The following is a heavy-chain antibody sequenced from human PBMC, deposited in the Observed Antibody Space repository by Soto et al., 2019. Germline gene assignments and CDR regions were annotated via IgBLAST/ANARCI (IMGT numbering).Heavy chain of an antibody. V-gene: IGHV3-11*06. Sequence: QVQLVESGGGLVKPGGSLRLSCAASGFTFSDYYMSWIRQAPGKGREWVSYISSSSSYPNYADSVKGRFTISRDNAKNSLYLQMNSPRAEDTAVYYSARRPMSIFGVVKSDWYFELWGRGPLVTVSS. CDR3: ARRPMSIFGVVKSDWYFEL. CDR1: GFTFSDYY. CDR2: ISSSSSYP. D-gene: IGHD3-3*01. J-gene: IGHJ2*01.